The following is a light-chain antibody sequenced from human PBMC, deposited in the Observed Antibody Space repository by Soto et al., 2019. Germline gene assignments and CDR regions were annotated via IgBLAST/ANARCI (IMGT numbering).Light chain of an antibody. Sequence: EIVLTQSPATLSLSPGERATLSSRASQSVSSNLAWYQQKPGQAPRLLIYGASTRATGIPARFSGSGSGTEFTLTISSLQSEDFAVYYCQQYNNWLRTFGQGTKVDIK. CDR3: QQYNNWLRT. V-gene: IGKV3-15*01. CDR1: QSVSSN. CDR2: GAS. J-gene: IGKJ1*01.